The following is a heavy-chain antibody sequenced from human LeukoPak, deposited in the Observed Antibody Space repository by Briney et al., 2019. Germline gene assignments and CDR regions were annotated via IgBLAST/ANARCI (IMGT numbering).Heavy chain of an antibody. V-gene: IGHV4-39*01. CDR3: ARHNKAFDI. J-gene: IGHJ3*02. CDR2: IYYSGRT. D-gene: IGHD2/OR15-2a*01. Sequence: SETLSLTCSVSGGSISSSSYYWGWIRQPTGKGLEWIGSIYYSGRTYYNPSLKSRVTISVDTSKSQFSLKLSSVTAADTAVYYCARHNKAFDIWGQGTMVTASS. CDR1: GGSISSSSYY.